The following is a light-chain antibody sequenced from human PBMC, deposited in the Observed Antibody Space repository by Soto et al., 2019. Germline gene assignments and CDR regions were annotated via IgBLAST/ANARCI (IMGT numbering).Light chain of an antibody. CDR3: HQTYIAPWA. V-gene: IGKV1-39*01. Sequence: DIQVTQSPSSLSASVGDIVTITCRSSQSIINFLNWYQHKPGKAPNLLIFAASTLQSGVPSRFSGSGSGTDFTLTITSLQPEDFATYYCHQTYIAPWAFGQGTSVEIK. J-gene: IGKJ1*01. CDR2: AAS. CDR1: QSIINF.